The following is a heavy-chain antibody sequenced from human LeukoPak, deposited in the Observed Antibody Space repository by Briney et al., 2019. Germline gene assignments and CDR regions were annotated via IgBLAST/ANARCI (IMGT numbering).Heavy chain of an antibody. CDR2: ISYSGNT. J-gene: IGHJ5*02. D-gene: IGHD4-23*01. Sequence: SETLSLTCTVSGGSISSYFWNWIRQPPGKGLEWIGYISYSGNTNYNPSLKSRVTISVDTSKNQFSLKLSSVTAADTAVYYCARLYNPTVVPRWFDPWGQGTLVTVSS. CDR1: GGSISSYF. CDR3: ARLYNPTVVPRWFDP. V-gene: IGHV4-59*08.